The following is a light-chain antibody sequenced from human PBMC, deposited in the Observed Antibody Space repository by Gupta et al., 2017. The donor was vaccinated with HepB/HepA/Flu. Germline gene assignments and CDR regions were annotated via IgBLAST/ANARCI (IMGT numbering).Light chain of an antibody. V-gene: IGKV3-20*01. CDR3: QQYANSLT. CDR1: QSVSGNY. CDR2: GAS. Sequence: EIVLTQSPGTLSLSPGERATLSCRASQSVSGNYLDRYQQKPGQTPRLLIYGASTNAIGIPDRFSGSGSGTDFTLTSIRPEHDDFAVYYWQQYANSLTFGGGTKVDIK. J-gene: IGKJ4*01.